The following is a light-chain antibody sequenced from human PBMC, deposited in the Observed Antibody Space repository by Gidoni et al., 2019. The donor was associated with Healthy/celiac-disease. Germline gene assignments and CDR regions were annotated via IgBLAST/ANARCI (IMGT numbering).Light chain of an antibody. Sequence: IRMTQSPSSFSASTGDRVTITCRASQGISSYLAWYQQKPGKAPKLLIYSASTLQSGVPSRFSGSGSGTDFTLTINCLQSEDFATYYCLQYYSYPWTFGQGTKVEIK. V-gene: IGKV1-8*01. CDR2: SAS. CDR1: QGISSY. J-gene: IGKJ1*01. CDR3: LQYYSYPWT.